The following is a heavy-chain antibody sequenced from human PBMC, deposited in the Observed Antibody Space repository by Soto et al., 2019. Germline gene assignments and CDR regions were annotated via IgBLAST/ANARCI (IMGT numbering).Heavy chain of an antibody. J-gene: IGHJ5*02. V-gene: IGHV1-69*08. CDR1: GGTFSSYT. CDR2: IIPILGIA. CDR3: ARDIAGYRDYAQEDP. Sequence: QVQLVQSGAEVKKPGSSVKVSCKASGGTFSSYTISWVRQAPGQGLEWMGRIIPILGIANYAQKFQGRATITADKSTSTASMELSSLRSEDTAVYFFARDIAGYRDYAQEDPWGQGTLVTVSS. D-gene: IGHD5-12*01.